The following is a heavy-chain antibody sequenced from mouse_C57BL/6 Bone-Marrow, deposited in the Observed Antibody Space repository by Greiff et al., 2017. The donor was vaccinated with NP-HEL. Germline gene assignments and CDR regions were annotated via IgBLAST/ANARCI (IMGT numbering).Heavy chain of an antibody. Sequence: EVQLQQSGPELVKPGASVKIPCKASGYTFTDYNMDWVKQSHGKSLEWIGDINPNNGGTIYNQKFKGKATLTVDKSSSTAYMELRSLTSEDTAVYYCARRVYGSRGNYFDYWGQGTTLTVSS. V-gene: IGHV1-18*01. CDR2: INPNNGGT. D-gene: IGHD1-1*01. CDR1: GYTFTDYN. J-gene: IGHJ2*01. CDR3: ARRVYGSRGNYFDY.